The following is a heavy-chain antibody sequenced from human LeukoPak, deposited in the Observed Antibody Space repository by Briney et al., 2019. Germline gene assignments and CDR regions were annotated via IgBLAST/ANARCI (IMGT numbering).Heavy chain of an antibody. CDR2: ISHDGSRV. CDR3: ARDGRSPYYWCFDL. Sequence: GRSLRLSCAASGFNLGDSNAHWVRQAPGKGLEWVAVISHDGSRVYYADSVRGRFTISRDNFKNTLYLQMNSLSPEDTAVYYCARDGRSPYYWCFDLWGRGTLVTVSS. CDR1: GFNLGDSN. J-gene: IGHJ2*01. V-gene: IGHV3-30*01.